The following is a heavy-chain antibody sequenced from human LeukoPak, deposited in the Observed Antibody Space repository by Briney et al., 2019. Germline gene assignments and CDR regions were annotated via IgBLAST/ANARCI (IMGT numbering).Heavy chain of an antibody. CDR1: GGSISSYY. CDR3: ARSRCISCAFDL. J-gene: IGHJ3*01. CDR2: FYYSGTT. D-gene: IGHD6-13*01. Sequence: SETLSLTCTVSGGSISSYYWSWIRQPPGKGLEWIGYFYYSGTTNYNPPLKSRVTISVDTSKNQFSLELSSVTAADTAVYYCARSRCISCAFDLWGQGTMVTVSS. V-gene: IGHV4-59*08.